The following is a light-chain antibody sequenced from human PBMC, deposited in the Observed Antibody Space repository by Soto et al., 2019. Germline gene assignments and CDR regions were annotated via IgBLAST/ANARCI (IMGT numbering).Light chain of an antibody. CDR3: SSHKRSSNNWV. CDR1: SSDVGGYHY. V-gene: IGLV2-14*01. J-gene: IGLJ3*02. CDR2: EVN. Sequence: QSALTQPASVSGSPGQSITISCTGTSSDVGGYHYVSWYQHHPGKAPKLIIYEVNHRPSGVSNRFSGSKSGNTASLSISGLQSEDEANYYCSSHKRSSNNWVFGGGTKLTVL.